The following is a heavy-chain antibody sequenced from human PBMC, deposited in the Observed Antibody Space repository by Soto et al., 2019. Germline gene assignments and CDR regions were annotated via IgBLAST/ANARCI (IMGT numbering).Heavy chain of an antibody. D-gene: IGHD2-2*02. J-gene: IGHJ4*02. Sequence: SETLSLTCAVYGGSFSGYYWTWIRQPPGKGLEWIGEITHSGSTNCNPSLKSRVTISADTSKNQFSLRLNSVTAADTAVYYCARGIPGGNFDYWGQGTLVTVSS. CDR2: ITHSGST. CDR1: GGSFSGYY. CDR3: ARGIPGGNFDY. V-gene: IGHV4-34*01.